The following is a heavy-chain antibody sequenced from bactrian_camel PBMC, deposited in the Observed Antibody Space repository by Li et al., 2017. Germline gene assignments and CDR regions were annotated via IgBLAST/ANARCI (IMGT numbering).Heavy chain of an antibody. D-gene: IGHD1*01. Sequence: HVQLVESGRGSVQAGGSLRLSCVLDGYTYPTYCVGWFRQAPGKEREGVATIDSDGTTNYADSVKGRFTISKDNAANTLYLQMNSLKPEDTAMYYCAAGALGAAWFPVICAITSNFTYWGQGTQVTVS. CDR2: IDSDGTT. CDR3: AAGALGAAWFPVICAITSNFTY. V-gene: IGHV3S55*01. CDR1: GYTYPTYC. J-gene: IGHJ4*01.